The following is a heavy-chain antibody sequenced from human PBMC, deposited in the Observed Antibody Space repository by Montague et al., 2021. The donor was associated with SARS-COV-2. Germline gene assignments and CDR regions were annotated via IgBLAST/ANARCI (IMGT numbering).Heavy chain of an antibody. D-gene: IGHD5-24*01. V-gene: IGHV4-4*02. CDR1: GGSISSSNW. CDR2: IYHSGRT. Sequence: SETLSLTCAVSGGSISSSNWWSWVRQPPGKGLEWIGEIYHSGRTNYNPSLKSRVTISVDESTGQFSLKLRSVTAADTAVYYCAVQELAYFDYWGQGTLVTVSP. J-gene: IGHJ4*02. CDR3: AVQELAYFDY.